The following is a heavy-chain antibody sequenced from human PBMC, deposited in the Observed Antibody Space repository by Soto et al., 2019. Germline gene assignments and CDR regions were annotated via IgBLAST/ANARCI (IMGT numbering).Heavy chain of an antibody. CDR3: ARDDEDGSYCDLGY. CDR1: GFTFSSYI. V-gene: IGHV3-30-3*01. Sequence: QVQLVESGGGMVQPGRSLRLSCAASGFTFSSYIMHWVRQAPGKGLEWVAMILHDGNNKYYADSVKGRFTISRDNSKNTLYLQMNSLTTEDTAIYYCARDDEDGSYCDLGYWGQGTLVTVSS. D-gene: IGHD3-10*01. J-gene: IGHJ4*02. CDR2: ILHDGNNK.